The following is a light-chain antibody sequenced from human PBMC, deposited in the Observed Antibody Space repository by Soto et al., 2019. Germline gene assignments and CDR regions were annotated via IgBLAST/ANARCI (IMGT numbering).Light chain of an antibody. CDR2: DVT. V-gene: IGLV2-14*01. CDR3: SSYSSSSSLVV. J-gene: IGLJ2*01. CDR1: SSDVGGYDY. Sequence: QSALTQPASVSGSPGQSITISCTGTSSDVGGYDYVSWYQQHPGNAPKLIIYDVTNRPSGISNRFSGSKSGNTASLTISGLQAEDEADYYCSSYSSSSSLVVFGGGTKLTVL.